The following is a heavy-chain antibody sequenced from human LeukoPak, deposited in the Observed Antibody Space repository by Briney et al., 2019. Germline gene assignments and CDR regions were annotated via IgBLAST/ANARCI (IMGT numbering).Heavy chain of an antibody. CDR3: ARQSWRFGDRSFGY. CDR2: IYPGDSDT. V-gene: IGHV5-51*01. D-gene: IGHD3-10*01. J-gene: IGHJ4*02. Sequence: GESLKISCQGSGSSFTSYWIGWVRQLPGKGLEWMGIIYPGDSDTRYSPSFQGQVTISADKSISTAYLQWSSLKASDTAMYYCARQSWRFGDRSFGYWGQGTLVTVSS. CDR1: GSSFTSYW.